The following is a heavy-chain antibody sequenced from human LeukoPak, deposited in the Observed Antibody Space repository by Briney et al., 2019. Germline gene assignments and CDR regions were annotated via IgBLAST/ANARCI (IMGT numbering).Heavy chain of an antibody. CDR3: ASNTVAGGYWYFDL. Sequence: SVKVSCTASGCTFSSYAISWVRQAPGQGLEWMGVIIPIFGTANYAQKFQGRVTITADESTSTAYMELSSLRSEDKAVYYCASNTVAGGYWYFDLWGRGTLVTVSS. J-gene: IGHJ2*01. CDR2: IIPIFGTA. CDR1: GCTFSSYA. D-gene: IGHD6-19*01. V-gene: IGHV1-69*01.